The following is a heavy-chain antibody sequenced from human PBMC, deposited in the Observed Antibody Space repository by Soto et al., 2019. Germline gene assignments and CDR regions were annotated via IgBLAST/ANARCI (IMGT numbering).Heavy chain of an antibody. D-gene: IGHD2-15*01. CDR2: IYYTWNT. V-gene: IGHV4-31*03. CDR3: AREQWGYDS. CDR1: GGSISSNGYY. J-gene: IGHJ4*02. Sequence: QLQLQESGPELVKPSQTLSLTSTVSGGSISSNGYYWTWIRQHPGKGLEWIAYIYYTWNTYYNPSLKSRLSMSVDTSKNQFSLNLRSVTAADTAVYYCAREQWGYDSWGQGTLVTVSS.